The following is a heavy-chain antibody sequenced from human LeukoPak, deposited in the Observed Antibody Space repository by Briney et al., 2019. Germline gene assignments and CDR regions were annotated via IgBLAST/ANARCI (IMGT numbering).Heavy chain of an antibody. V-gene: IGHV3-23*01. CDR1: GFTFSSYA. J-gene: IGHJ4*02. D-gene: IGHD6-6*01. CDR2: ISGSGGST. CDR3: AKYRAARPNYFDY. Sequence: TGGSLRLSCAASGFTFSSYAMSWVRQAPGKGLEWVSAISGSGGSTYYADSVKGRFTISRDNSKNTLYLQMNSLRAEDTAVYYCAKYRAARPNYFDYWGQGTLVAVSS.